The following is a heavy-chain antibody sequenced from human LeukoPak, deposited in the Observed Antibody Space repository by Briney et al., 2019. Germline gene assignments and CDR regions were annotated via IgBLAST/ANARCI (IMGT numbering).Heavy chain of an antibody. CDR3: AREDYYDSSGYI. CDR2: IIPIFGKA. V-gene: IGHV1-69*05. J-gene: IGHJ3*02. CDR1: GGTFSSYS. Sequence: SVKVSFKASGGTFSSYSISWVRQAPGQGLEWMGGIIPIFGKANYAQKFQGRVTITTDESTSTAYMELSSLRYEDTAVYYCAREDYYDSSGYIWGQGTMVTVSS. D-gene: IGHD3-22*01.